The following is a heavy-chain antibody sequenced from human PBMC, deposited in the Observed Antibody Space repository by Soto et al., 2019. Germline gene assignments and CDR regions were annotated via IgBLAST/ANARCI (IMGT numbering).Heavy chain of an antibody. CDR1: GYTFTDYY. D-gene: IGHD1-26*01. J-gene: IGHJ4*02. V-gene: IGHV1-2*02. Sequence: ASVKVSCKASGYTFTDYYMHWVRQAPGQGLEWMGWINPNSGGTNYAQKFQGRVTMTRDTSISTAYMELSRLRSDDTAVYYCAKDNRQSPHGSHFDYWGQGTLVTVSS. CDR2: INPNSGGT. CDR3: AKDNRQSPHGSHFDY.